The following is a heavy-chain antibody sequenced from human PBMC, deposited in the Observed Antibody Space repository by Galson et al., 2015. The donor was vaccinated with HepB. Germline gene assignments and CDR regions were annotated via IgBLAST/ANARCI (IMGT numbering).Heavy chain of an antibody. CDR3: AKVLGYSNYGGVSYFDY. CDR2: ISGSGGST. D-gene: IGHD4-11*01. Sequence: SLRLSCAASGFTFSSYAMSWVRQAPGKGLEWVSAISGSGGSTYYADSVKGRFTISRDNSKNTLYLQMSSLRAEDTAVYYCAKVLGYSNYGGVSYFDYWGQGTLVTVSS. CDR1: GFTFSSYA. J-gene: IGHJ4*02. V-gene: IGHV3-23*01.